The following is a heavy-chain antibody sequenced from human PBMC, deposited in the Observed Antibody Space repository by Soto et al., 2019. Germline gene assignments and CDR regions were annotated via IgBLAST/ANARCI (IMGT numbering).Heavy chain of an antibody. J-gene: IGHJ5*02. D-gene: IGHD6-19*01. V-gene: IGHV4-4*02. CDR3: AREQSDDNYFDP. CDR2: IYHTGST. CDR1: GDSISSSDW. Sequence: SETLSLTCTVSGDSISSSDWWSWVRQPPGKGLEWIGEIYHTGSTNYNPSLKSRVTISIDKSKNQFSLKLSSLTAADTAVYYCAREQSDDNYFDPWGKGTLVTAS.